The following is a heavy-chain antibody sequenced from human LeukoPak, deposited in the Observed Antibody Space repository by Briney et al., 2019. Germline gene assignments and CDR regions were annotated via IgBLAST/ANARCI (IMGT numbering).Heavy chain of an antibody. CDR3: ARGSSGYYCDHFQT. Sequence: GGSLRLSCAASGFTFSNYRMTWIRQAPGKGLEWVANIKQYGIEKYYVDSVEGRFTVSRDNTTNSLFLQMDSLRAEATAVYYCARGSSGYYCDHFQTWGQGSLVTVSS. V-gene: IGHV3-7*01. J-gene: IGHJ1*01. CDR1: GFTFSNYR. CDR2: IKQYGIEK. D-gene: IGHD3-22*01.